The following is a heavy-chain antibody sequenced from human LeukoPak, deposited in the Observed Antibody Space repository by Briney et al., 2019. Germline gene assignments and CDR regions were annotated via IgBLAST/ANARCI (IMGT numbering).Heavy chain of an antibody. D-gene: IGHD3-3*01. CDR1: GGSISSGSYY. J-gene: IGHJ4*02. CDR3: ARVTDYDFWSGYLFDY. CDR2: IYTSGST. Sequence: SETLSLTCTVSGGSISSGSYYWSWIRQPAGKGLEWIGRIYTSGSTNYNPSLKSRVTISVDTSKNQFSLKLSSVTAADTAVYYCARVTDYDFWSGYLFDYWGQGTLVTVSS. V-gene: IGHV4-61*02.